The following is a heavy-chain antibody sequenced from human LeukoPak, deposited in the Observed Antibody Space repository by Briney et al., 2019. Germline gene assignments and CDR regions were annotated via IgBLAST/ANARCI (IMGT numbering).Heavy chain of an antibody. D-gene: IGHD1-7*01. V-gene: IGHV1-69*13. CDR3: AREVITETTLGWFDP. CDR2: IIPFIGAP. J-gene: IGHJ5*02. Sequence: ASVKVSCKASGGTFITYAIAWIRQAPGEGLEWMGGIIPFIGAPNFAQRFHGRVTITADETTSTVYMELSSLRSEDTAVYYCAREVITETTLGWFDPWGQGTLITVSS. CDR1: GGTFITYA.